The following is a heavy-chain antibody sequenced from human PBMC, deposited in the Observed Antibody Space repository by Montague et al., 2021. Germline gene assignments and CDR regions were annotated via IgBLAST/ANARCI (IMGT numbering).Heavy chain of an antibody. D-gene: IGHD6-13*01. CDR1: GFSFSSYW. V-gene: IGHV3-74*01. Sequence: SLRLPCAASGFSFSSYWMHWVRQAPGKGLLWVSRITLDGSSTTFADSVKGRFTTSRDNAKATLYLQMNSLRVEDTAVYYCARNLASAAPGAFDIWGQGTMVTDSS. J-gene: IGHJ3*02. CDR2: ITLDGSST. CDR3: ARNLASAAPGAFDI.